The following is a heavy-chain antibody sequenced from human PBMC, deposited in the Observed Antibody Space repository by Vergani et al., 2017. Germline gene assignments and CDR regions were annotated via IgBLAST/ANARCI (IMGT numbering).Heavy chain of an antibody. CDR1: GFTFSSYA. Sequence: QVQLVESGGGVVQPGRSLRLSCAASGFTFSSYAMHWVRQAPGKGLEWVAVISYDGSNKYYADSVKGRFTISRDNSKNTLYLQMNSLRAEDTAVYYCAIEVRSDGDYVSARDIWSQGIMVTVSS. V-gene: IGHV3-30-3*01. J-gene: IGHJ3*02. D-gene: IGHD4-17*01. CDR3: AIEVRSDGDYVSARDI. CDR2: ISYDGSNK.